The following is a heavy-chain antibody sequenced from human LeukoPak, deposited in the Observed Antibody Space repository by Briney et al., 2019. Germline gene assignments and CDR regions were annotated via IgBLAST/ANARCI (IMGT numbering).Heavy chain of an antibody. CDR1: GYTFTDHF. CDR2: ISAYNGNT. CDR3: ARKAVAGTGKFDY. Sequence: ASVKVSCKASGYTFTDHFIIWVRQAPGQGLEWMGWISAYNGNTNYAQKLQGRVTMTTDTSTSTAYMELRSLRSDDTALYYCARKAVAGTGKFDYWGQGTLVTVSS. V-gene: IGHV1-18*04. D-gene: IGHD6-19*01. J-gene: IGHJ4*02.